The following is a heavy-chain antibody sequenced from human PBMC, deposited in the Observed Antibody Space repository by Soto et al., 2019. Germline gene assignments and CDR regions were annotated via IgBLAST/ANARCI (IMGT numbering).Heavy chain of an antibody. J-gene: IGHJ6*02. CDR1: GFTFSSYG. D-gene: IGHD2-15*01. CDR3: AREGVDYGMDV. CDR2: IWYDGSNK. V-gene: IGHV3-33*01. Sequence: QVQLVESRGGVVQPGRSLRLSCAASGFTFSSYGMHWVRQAPGKGLEWVAVIWYDGSNKYYADSVKGRFTISRDNSKNTLYLQMNSLRAEDTAVYYCAREGVDYGMDVWGQGTTVTVSS.